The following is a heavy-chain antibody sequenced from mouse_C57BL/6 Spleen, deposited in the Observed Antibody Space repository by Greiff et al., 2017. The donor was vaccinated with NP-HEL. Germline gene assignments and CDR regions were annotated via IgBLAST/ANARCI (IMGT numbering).Heavy chain of an antibody. D-gene: IGHD2-4*01. CDR1: GFSLSTSGMG. CDR2: IYWDDDK. Sequence: ESGPGILQSSQTLSLTCSFSGFSLSTSGMGVSWIRQPSGKGLEWLAHIYWDDDKRYNPSLKSRLTISKDTSRNQVFLKITSVDTADTATYYCARNYDYDFYYAMDYWGQGTSVTVSS. CDR3: ARNYDYDFYYAMDY. V-gene: IGHV8-12*01. J-gene: IGHJ4*01.